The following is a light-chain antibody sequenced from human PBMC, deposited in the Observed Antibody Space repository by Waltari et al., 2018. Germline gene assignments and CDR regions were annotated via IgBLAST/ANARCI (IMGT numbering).Light chain of an antibody. V-gene: IGKV4-1*01. CDR3: HQYYITPLT. Sequence: DIVMTQSPDSLAVSLCERATVNCNSRQSVFYSSNNKDYLAWYQQKPGQPPKLLIYWASTRVSGVPARFSGSGSGTDFTLTISSLQAEDVAVYYCHQYYITPLTFGGGTKVEIK. J-gene: IGKJ4*01. CDR1: QSVFYSSNNKDY. CDR2: WAS.